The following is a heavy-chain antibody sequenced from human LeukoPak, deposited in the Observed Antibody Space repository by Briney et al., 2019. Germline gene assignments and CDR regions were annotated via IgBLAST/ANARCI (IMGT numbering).Heavy chain of an antibody. CDR3: AREYTGYDAF. CDR2: ISGSGGST. CDR1: GFTFSSYA. Sequence: TGGSLRLSCAASGFTFSSYAMSWVRQAPGKGLEWVSAISGSGGSTYYADSVKGRFTISRDNAKNTLYLQMNSLRVEDTAVYYCAREYTGYDAFWGQGALVTVSS. D-gene: IGHD5-12*01. V-gene: IGHV3-23*01. J-gene: IGHJ4*02.